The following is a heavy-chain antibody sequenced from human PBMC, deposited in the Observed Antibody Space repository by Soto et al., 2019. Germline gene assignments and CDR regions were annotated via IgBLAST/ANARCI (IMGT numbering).Heavy chain of an antibody. CDR1: GFTFSSYA. J-gene: IGHJ4*02. Sequence: PGGSLRLSCAASGFTFSSYAMSWVRQAPGKGLEWVSAISGSGGSTYYADSVKGRFTISRDNSKNTLYLQMNSLRAEDTAVYYCVRLRFLEWLPLGYFDYWGQGTLVTVSS. CDR2: ISGSGGST. CDR3: VRLRFLEWLPLGYFDY. D-gene: IGHD3-3*01. V-gene: IGHV3-23*01.